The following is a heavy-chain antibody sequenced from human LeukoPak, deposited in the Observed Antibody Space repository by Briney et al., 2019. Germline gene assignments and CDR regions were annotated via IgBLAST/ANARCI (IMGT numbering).Heavy chain of an antibody. CDR3: ARDLGCNYDSSGYYDFDY. V-gene: IGHV1-46*01. D-gene: IGHD3-22*01. Sequence: ASVKVSCKASGYTFTSYYMHWVRQAPGQGLEWMGIINPSGGSTSYAQKFQGRVTMTRDTSTSTVYMELSSLRSEDTAVYYCARDLGCNYDSSGYYDFDYWGQGTQVTVSS. J-gene: IGHJ4*02. CDR1: GYTFTSYY. CDR2: INPSGGST.